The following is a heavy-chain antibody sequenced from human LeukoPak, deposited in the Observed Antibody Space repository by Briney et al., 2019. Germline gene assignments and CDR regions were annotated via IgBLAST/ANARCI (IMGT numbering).Heavy chain of an antibody. CDR1: GGSISSYY. CDR2: IYYSGST. D-gene: IGHD3-16*01. V-gene: IGHV4-59*08. J-gene: IGHJ6*02. Sequence: SETLSLTCTVSGGSISSYYWSWIRQPPGKGLEWIGYIYYSGSTNYNPSLKSRVTISVDTSKNQFSLKLSSVTAADTAVYYCARGGSGSTFYYYYYGMDVWGQGTRSPSP. CDR3: ARGGSGSTFYYYYYGMDV.